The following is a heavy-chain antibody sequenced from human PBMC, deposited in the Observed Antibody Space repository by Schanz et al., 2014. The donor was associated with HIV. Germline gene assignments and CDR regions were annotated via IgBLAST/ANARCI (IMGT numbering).Heavy chain of an antibody. J-gene: IGHJ4*02. CDR3: VTDRYYLQFDN. Sequence: DVQLVESGGGLEQPGGSLRLSCAGSGFSFSDAWMSWVRQAPGKGLEWVGQAKGSSRAGEIDYAAPVKGRFTISRDDSRNTLYLQMNSLKTEDTGLYYCVTDRYYLQFDNWGQGTLVTVSS. CDR2: AKGSSRAGEI. D-gene: IGHD1-26*01. V-gene: IGHV3-15*01. CDR1: GFSFSDAW.